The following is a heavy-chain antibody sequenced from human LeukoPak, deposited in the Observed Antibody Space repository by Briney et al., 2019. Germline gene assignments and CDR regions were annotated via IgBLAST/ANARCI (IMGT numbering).Heavy chain of an antibody. D-gene: IGHD3-10*01. Sequence: PSETLSLTCTVSGGSISSYYWSWIRQPPGKGLEWIGYIYYSGSTNYNPSLKSRVTISVDTSKNQFSLKLSSVTAADTAVYFCARTTMVRGTYYMDVWGKGTTVTISS. V-gene: IGHV4-59*01. CDR3: ARTTMVRGTYYMDV. CDR2: IYYSGST. CDR1: GGSISSYY. J-gene: IGHJ6*03.